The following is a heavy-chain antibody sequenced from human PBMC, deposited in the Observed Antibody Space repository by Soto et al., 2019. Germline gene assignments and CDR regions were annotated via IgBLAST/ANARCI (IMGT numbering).Heavy chain of an antibody. Sequence: GGSLRLSCAASGFTFSSYGMHWVRQAPGKGLEWVAVISYDGSNKYYADSVKGRFTISRDNSKNTLYLQMNSLRAEDTAVYYCAKDSQRTGTFEYWGQGTLVTVSS. CDR2: ISYDGSNK. V-gene: IGHV3-30*18. CDR3: AKDSQRTGTFEY. J-gene: IGHJ4*02. D-gene: IGHD1-1*01. CDR1: GFTFSSYG.